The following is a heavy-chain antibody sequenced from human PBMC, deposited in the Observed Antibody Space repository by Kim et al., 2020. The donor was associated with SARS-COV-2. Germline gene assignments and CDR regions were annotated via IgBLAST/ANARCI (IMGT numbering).Heavy chain of an antibody. D-gene: IGHD3-16*01. Sequence: GGSLRLSCAASGFTFRSNEMHWVRQVSGKGLVWVSRINTDGSTTTYADSVKGRFTISRDNAKNMLYLQMNSLRAEDTAVYYCARGGFDSWGQGPLVTVSS. CDR1: GFTFRSNE. CDR2: INTDGSTT. J-gene: IGHJ5*01. V-gene: IGHV3-74*01. CDR3: ARGGFDS.